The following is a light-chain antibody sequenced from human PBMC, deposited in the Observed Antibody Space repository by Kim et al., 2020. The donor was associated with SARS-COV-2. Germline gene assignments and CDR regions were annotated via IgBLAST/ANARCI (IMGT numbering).Light chain of an antibody. V-gene: IGLV3-1*01. CDR3: QTWDSSSRHVV. Sequence: SYELTQPPSVSVSPGQTASITCSGDKLGDKYASWYQQKPGQSPVLVVYQDNKRPSGIPERFSGSNSGNTATLPISGTRAMDDADYYCQTWDSSSRHVVFGGGTQLTVL. CDR2: QDN. J-gene: IGLJ2*01. CDR1: KLGDKY.